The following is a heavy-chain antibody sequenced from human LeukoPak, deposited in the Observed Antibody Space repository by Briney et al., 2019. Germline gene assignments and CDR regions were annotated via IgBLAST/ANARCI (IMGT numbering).Heavy chain of an antibody. D-gene: IGHD4-17*01. Sequence: GGSLRLSCAASGFTFSSYSMNWVRQAPGKGLEWVSSISSSSSYIYYADSVKGRFTISRDNSKNTLYLQMNSLRAEDTAVYYCARDKSYGDAFDIWGQGTMVTVSS. V-gene: IGHV3-21*04. J-gene: IGHJ3*02. CDR2: ISSSSSYI. CDR3: ARDKSYGDAFDI. CDR1: GFTFSSYS.